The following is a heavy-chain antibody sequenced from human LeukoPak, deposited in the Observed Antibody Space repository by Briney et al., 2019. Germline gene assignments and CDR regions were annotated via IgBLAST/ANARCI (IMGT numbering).Heavy chain of an antibody. CDR3: ARSPRYCSGGSCYSYGSDAFDI. J-gene: IGHJ3*02. Sequence: GGSLRLSCAASGFTFSSYWVHWVRQAPGKGLVWVSRINSDGSSTSYADSVKGRFTISRDNAKNTLYLQMNSLRAEDTAVYYCARSPRYCSGGSCYSYGSDAFDIWGQGTMVTVSS. D-gene: IGHD2-15*01. CDR2: INSDGSST. CDR1: GFTFSSYW. V-gene: IGHV3-74*01.